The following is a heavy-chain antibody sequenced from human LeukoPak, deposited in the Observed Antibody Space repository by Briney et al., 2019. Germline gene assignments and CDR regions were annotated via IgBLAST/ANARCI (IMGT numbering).Heavy chain of an antibody. Sequence: SETLSLTCAISGHSTTRGYYWAWFRQSPGKGLEWIATFFRSHKSFYNASLESRVTMSLDTSKSQFSLNLTSVTAADTAVYSCARVLSFPYLLDSWGRGTQVTVSS. V-gene: IGHV4-38-2*01. J-gene: IGHJ4*02. CDR3: ARVLSFPYLLDS. CDR2: FFRSHKS. D-gene: IGHD2/OR15-2a*01. CDR1: GHSTTRGYY.